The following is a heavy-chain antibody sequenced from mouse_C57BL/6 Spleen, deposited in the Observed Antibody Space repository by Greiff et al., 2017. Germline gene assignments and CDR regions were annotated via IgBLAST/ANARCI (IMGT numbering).Heavy chain of an antibody. V-gene: IGHV1-22*01. CDR2: INPNNGGT. CDR1: GYTFTDYN. J-gene: IGHJ3*01. Sequence: EVKLQEPGPELVKPGASVKMSCEASGYTFTDYNMHWVKQSHGKSLEWIGYINPNNGGTSYNQKFKGKATLTVNKSSSTAYMELRSLTSEDSAVYYCARGDGYYVAYWGQGTLVTVSA. CDR3: ARGDGYYVAY. D-gene: IGHD2-3*01.